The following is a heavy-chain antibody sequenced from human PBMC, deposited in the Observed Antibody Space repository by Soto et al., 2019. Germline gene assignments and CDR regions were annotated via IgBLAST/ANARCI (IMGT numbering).Heavy chain of an antibody. CDR1: GDSIGTTHSY. CDR3: ARDSPPTGYQYYYYYGMDV. J-gene: IGHJ6*02. V-gene: IGHV4-39*07. Sequence: PSETLSLTCTVSGDSIGTTHSYWAWIRQSPGKGLEWIGNIHYSGSTYYMPSLRSRVTLSVDTSKNQFSLRLTSVTAADTAVYYCARDSPPTGYQYYYYYGMDVWGQGTTVTVSS. D-gene: IGHD3-9*01. CDR2: IHYSGST.